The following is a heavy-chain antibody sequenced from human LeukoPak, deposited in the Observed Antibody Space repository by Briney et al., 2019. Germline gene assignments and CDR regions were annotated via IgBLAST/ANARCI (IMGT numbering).Heavy chain of an antibody. CDR3: ARALDYYYYMDV. CDR1: GYSISRNNW. J-gene: IGHJ6*03. V-gene: IGHV4-28*06. CDR2: IYYSGSA. Sequence: SDTLSLTCAVSGYSISRNNWWGWIRPPPGKGLEWIGYIYYSGSANYNPSLKSRVTMSIDTSKNQFSLNLSSVTALDTAVYYCARALDYYYYMDVWGKGTTVTISS.